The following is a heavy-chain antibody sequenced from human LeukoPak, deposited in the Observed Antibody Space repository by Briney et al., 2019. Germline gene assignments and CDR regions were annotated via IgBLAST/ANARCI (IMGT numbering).Heavy chain of an antibody. Sequence: PGGSLRLSCAASGFTFSSYSMNWVRQAPGKGLEWVSYISSSSSTIYYADSVKGRFTISRDNAKNSLYLQMNSLRDEDTAVYYCARQTKGSPAGALDYWGQGTLVTVSS. J-gene: IGHJ4*02. V-gene: IGHV3-48*02. CDR1: GFTFSSYS. D-gene: IGHD1-14*01. CDR2: ISSSSSTI. CDR3: ARQTKGSPAGALDY.